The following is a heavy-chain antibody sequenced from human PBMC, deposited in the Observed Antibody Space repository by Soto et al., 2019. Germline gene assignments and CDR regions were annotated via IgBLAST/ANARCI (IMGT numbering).Heavy chain of an antibody. CDR1: GGPFPNGGYY. V-gene: IGHV4-31*03. CDR3: ARGDSQVSSVFDY. J-gene: IGHJ4*02. Sequence: QVELQESGPGLVKPSQTLSLTCTVTGGPFPNGGYYWSWIRQEPGKGLEWIGYSHHSGDTSYNPSLRSRVTIATATSKAQFSLRLRSVTSADTAVYYCARGDSQVSSVFDYWGQGMLVTVSS. CDR2: SHHSGDT. D-gene: IGHD3-16*01.